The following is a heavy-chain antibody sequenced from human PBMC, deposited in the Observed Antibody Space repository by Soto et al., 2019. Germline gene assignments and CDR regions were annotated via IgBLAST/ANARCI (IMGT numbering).Heavy chain of an antibody. CDR3: ARGTAREYSSSCFDY. CDR2: IYYSGST. V-gene: IGHV4-39*01. D-gene: IGHD6-6*01. CDR1: GGSISSSSYY. J-gene: IGHJ4*02. Sequence: PSETLSLTCTVSGGSISSSSYYWGWIRQPPGKGLEWIGSIYYSGSTYYNPSLKSRVTISVDTSKNQFSLKLSSVTAADTAVYYCARGTAREYSSSCFDYWGQGTLVTVSS.